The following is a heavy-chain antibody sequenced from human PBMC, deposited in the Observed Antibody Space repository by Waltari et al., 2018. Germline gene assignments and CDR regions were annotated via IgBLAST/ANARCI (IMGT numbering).Heavy chain of an antibody. J-gene: IGHJ4*02. Sequence: QVQLVQSGAEVKKPGSSVKVSCKASGGTFSSYAISWVRQAPGQGLEWMGGISPIVDTANYEQKFQGRVTITADESTSTAYMELSSLRSEDTAVYYCAREEMATIGGYYFDYWGQGTLVTVSS. CDR1: GGTFSSYA. CDR2: ISPIVDTA. V-gene: IGHV1-69*12. D-gene: IGHD5-12*01. CDR3: AREEMATIGGYYFDY.